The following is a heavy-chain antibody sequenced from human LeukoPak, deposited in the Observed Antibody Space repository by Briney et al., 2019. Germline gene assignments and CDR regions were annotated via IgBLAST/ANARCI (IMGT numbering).Heavy chain of an antibody. D-gene: IGHD3-22*01. J-gene: IGHJ6*02. V-gene: IGHV5-51*01. CDR2: IYPGDSDT. Sequence: GESLKISCKGSGYSFTSYWIGWVRQMPGKGLEWMGNIYPGDSDTRYSPSFQGQVTISADKSISTAYLQWSSLKASDTAMYYFARQYYDSSGYYYYYGMDVWGQGTTVTVSS. CDR1: GYSFTSYW. CDR3: ARQYYDSSGYYYYYGMDV.